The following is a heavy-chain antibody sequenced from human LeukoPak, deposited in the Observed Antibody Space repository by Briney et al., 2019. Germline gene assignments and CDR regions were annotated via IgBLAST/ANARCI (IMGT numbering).Heavy chain of an antibody. CDR2: ISSSGSTI. Sequence: GGSLRLSCAASGFTFRAHGMNWVRQAPGKGLEWVSYISSSGSTIYYADSVKGRFTISRDNAKNSLYLQMNSLRAEDTAVYYCAELGITMIGGVWGKGTTVTISS. J-gene: IGHJ6*04. CDR3: AELGITMIGGV. D-gene: IGHD3-10*02. V-gene: IGHV3-48*04. CDR1: GFTFRAHG.